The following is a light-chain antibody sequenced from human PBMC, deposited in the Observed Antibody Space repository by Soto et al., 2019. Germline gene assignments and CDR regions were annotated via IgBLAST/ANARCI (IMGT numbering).Light chain of an antibody. V-gene: IGLV2-8*01. CDR2: EVS. J-gene: IGLJ2*01. Sequence: QSALTQPPSASGSPGKSVTISCTGTSSDIGDYNYVSWYQQHPGEAPKLMIYEVSKRPSGVPDRFSGSKSGNTASLTVSGLQPDDEADYYFSSYAGSNNVVFGGGTKVTVL. CDR1: SSDIGDYNY. CDR3: SSYAGSNNVV.